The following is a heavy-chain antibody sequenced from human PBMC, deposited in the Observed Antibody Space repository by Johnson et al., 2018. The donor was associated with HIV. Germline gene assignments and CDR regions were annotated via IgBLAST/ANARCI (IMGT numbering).Heavy chain of an antibody. D-gene: IGHD3-22*01. CDR2: ISGSGSNT. J-gene: IGHJ3*02. CDR1: GFTFSSYA. Sequence: VQLVESGGGVVQPGGSLRLSCAASGFTFSSYAMAWVRQAPGKGLEWVSTISGSGSNTHYADSVKGRFTISRDNSRNTMYLQMNSLRAEDTAEYYCAKERGYDSSGYNRWYVPDAFDIWGQGTMVTVSS. CDR3: AKERGYDSSGYNRWYVPDAFDI. V-gene: IGHV3-23*04.